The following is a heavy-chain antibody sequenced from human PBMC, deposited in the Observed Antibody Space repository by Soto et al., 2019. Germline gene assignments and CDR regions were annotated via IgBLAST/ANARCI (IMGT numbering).Heavy chain of an antibody. D-gene: IGHD1-26*01. Sequence: SGPTLVNPTQTLTLTCTFSGFSLSTSGMCVSWIRQPPGKALEWLALIDWDDDKYYSTSLKTRLTISKDTSKNQVVLTMTNMDPVDTATYYCARIIRGGSYYLSYYYYYGMDVWGQGTTVTVSS. CDR1: GFSLSTSGMC. V-gene: IGHV2-70*01. CDR2: IDWDDDK. J-gene: IGHJ6*02. CDR3: ARIIRGGSYYLSYYYYYGMDV.